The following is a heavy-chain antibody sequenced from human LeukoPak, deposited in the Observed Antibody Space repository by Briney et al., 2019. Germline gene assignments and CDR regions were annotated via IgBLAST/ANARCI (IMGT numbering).Heavy chain of an antibody. D-gene: IGHD5-18*01. CDR2: IYHSGST. CDR1: GYSLSSGYY. V-gene: IGHV4-38-2*01. Sequence: SETLSLTCAVSGYSLSSGYYWGWIRQPPGKGLEWIGSIYHSGSTYYNPSLKSRVTISVDTSKNQFSQKLSSVTAADTAVYYCAVQLWYGNWFDPWGQGTLVTVSS. CDR3: AVQLWYGNWFDP. J-gene: IGHJ5*02.